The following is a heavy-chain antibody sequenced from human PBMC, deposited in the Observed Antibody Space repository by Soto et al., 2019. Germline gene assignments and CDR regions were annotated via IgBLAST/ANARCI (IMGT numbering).Heavy chain of an antibody. D-gene: IGHD5-12*01. CDR2: ISGAGGST. CDR3: AKGSGYDYTYYYHCYMDV. J-gene: IGHJ6*03. CDR1: GFTFINYA. Sequence: GGSLRLSCAASGFTFINYAMSWVRQAPGRGLEWVSSISGAGGSTYYADSVKGRFTISRDNSKNTLYLQVNSLRADDTAVYYCAKGSGYDYTYYYHCYMDVWGKGTTVTVSS. V-gene: IGHV3-23*01.